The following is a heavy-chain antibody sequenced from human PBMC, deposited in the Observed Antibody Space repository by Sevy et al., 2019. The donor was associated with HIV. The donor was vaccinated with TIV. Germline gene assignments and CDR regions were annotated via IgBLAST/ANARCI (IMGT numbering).Heavy chain of an antibody. CDR3: ARDRDGGYCSGGSCYSFWFDP. J-gene: IGHJ5*02. Sequence: SETLCLTCTVSGGSISSGGYYWSWIRQHPGKGLEWIGYIYYSGSTYYNPSLKSRVTISVDTSKNQFSLKLSSVTAADTAVYYCARDRDGGYCSGGSCYSFWFDPWGQGTLVTVSS. V-gene: IGHV4-31*03. D-gene: IGHD2-15*01. CDR2: IYYSGST. CDR1: GGSISSGGYY.